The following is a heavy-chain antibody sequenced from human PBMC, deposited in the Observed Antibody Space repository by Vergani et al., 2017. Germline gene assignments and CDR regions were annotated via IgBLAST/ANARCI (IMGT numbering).Heavy chain of an antibody. J-gene: IGHJ4*02. V-gene: IGHV4-39*01. Sequence: QLQLQESGPGLVKPSETLSLTCTVSGGSISSSSYYWGWIRPPPGKGLEWIGSIYYSGSTYYNPSLKSRVTISVDTSKNQFSLKLSSVTAADTAVYYCARRTYSSGWYGGIDYWGQGTLVTVSS. D-gene: IGHD6-19*01. CDR2: IYYSGST. CDR3: ARRTYSSGWYGGIDY. CDR1: GGSISSSSYY.